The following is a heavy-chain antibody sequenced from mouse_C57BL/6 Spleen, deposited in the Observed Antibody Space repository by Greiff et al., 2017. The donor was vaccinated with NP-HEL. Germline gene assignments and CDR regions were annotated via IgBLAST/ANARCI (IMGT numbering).Heavy chain of an antibody. J-gene: IGHJ4*01. CDR3: ARQTYYDYDVGAMDY. CDR2: ISNGGGST. Sequence: EVQRVESGGGLVQPGGSLKLSCAASGFTFSDYYMYWVRQTPEKRLEWVAYISNGGGSTYYPDTVKGRFTISRDNAKNTLYLQMSRLKSEDTAMYYCARQTYYDYDVGAMDYWGQGTSVTVSS. V-gene: IGHV5-12*01. D-gene: IGHD2-4*01. CDR1: GFTFSDYY.